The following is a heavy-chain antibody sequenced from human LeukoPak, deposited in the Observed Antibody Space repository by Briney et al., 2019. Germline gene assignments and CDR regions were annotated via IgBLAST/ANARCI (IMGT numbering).Heavy chain of an antibody. CDR2: IYTSGST. Sequence: PSETLSLTCTVSGGSISSYYWSWIRQPAGKGLEWIGRIYTSGSTNYNPSLKSRVTMSVDTSKNQFSLKLSSVTAADTAVYYCASSVRYFDWLPISSDAFDIWGQGTMVTVSS. CDR3: ASSVRYFDWLPISSDAFDI. CDR1: GGSISSYY. J-gene: IGHJ3*02. V-gene: IGHV4-4*07. D-gene: IGHD3-9*01.